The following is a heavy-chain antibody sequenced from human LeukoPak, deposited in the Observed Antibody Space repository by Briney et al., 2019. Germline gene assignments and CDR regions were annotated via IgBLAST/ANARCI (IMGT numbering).Heavy chain of an antibody. J-gene: IGHJ5*02. CDR3: ARRMTVSATNWFDP. Sequence: SETLSLTCTVSGASISSSFWTWIRQSPGKGLEWLAYIYYTGNTNLNPSLKSRLTIPVDTPKNQFSLRLSSVTAADTAIYYCARRMTVSATNWFDPWGQGTLVTVSS. D-gene: IGHD5/OR15-5a*01. V-gene: IGHV4-59*01. CDR1: GASISSSF. CDR2: IYYTGNT.